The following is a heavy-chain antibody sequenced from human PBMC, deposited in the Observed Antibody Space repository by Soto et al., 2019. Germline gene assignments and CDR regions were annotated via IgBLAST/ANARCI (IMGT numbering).Heavy chain of an antibody. CDR1: GFSLSTTGVG. CDR3: THANLYCIDTYCSTWYDS. Sequence: QITLKESGPTLVKPTQTLTLTCTFSGFSLSTTGVGVGWIRQPAGKALEWLALIYWDDDKRYSPSLKSRLTIAKATSKNQVVVTRTDMDPADTASYSCTHANLYCIDTYCSTWYDSWGQGTLVTVSS. V-gene: IGHV2-5*02. CDR2: IYWDDDK. D-gene: IGHD2-15*01. J-gene: IGHJ4*02.